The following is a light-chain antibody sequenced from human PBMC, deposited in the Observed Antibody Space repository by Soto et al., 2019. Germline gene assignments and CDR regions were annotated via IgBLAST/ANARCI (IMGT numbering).Light chain of an antibody. CDR1: QSVSSN. Sequence: EIVMTQSPANLSVSPGERATLSCRASQSVSSNLAWYQQKPGQGPKLIISGSSTRSTSIPARSSGSGSGTGFTLTLTSLQSEDFAVYYCQRYHKWTQYTFGQGTKLEIK. V-gene: IGKV3D-15*01. J-gene: IGKJ2*01. CDR2: GSS. CDR3: QRYHKWTQYT.